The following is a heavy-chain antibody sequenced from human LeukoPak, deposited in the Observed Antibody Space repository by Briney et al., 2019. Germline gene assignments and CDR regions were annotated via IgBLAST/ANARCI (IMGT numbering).Heavy chain of an antibody. CDR1: GGSLRSYY. D-gene: IGHD3-22*01. J-gene: IGHJ3*02. CDR2: IYYSGTT. Sequence: SETLSLTCTVSGGSLRSYYWNWIRQAPGKGLEWIGYIYYSGTTSYNPSLKSRVTISVDTSKNQFSLKLSSVTAADTAVYYCARGLPRYYYDSRDDAFDIWGQGTMVTVSS. CDR3: ARGLPRYYYDSRDDAFDI. V-gene: IGHV4-59*01.